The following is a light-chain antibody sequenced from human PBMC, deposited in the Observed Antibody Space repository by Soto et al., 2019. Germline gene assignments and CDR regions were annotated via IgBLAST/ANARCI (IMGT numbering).Light chain of an antibody. CDR3: QQYGSAPRT. CDR2: DAS. V-gene: IGKV3-20*01. J-gene: IGKJ1*01. Sequence: IVLTQSPGTLFLSPGERATLSCRASQSVGSNSLAWYQQTPGQAPRLLIYDASSRAPGIPDRFSASGSGTDFTLIISRLEPEDFVVYYCQQYGSAPRTFGQGTKVEIK. CDR1: QSVGSNS.